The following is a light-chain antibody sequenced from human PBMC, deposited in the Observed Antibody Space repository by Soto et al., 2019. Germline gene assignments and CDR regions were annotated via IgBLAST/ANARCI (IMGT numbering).Light chain of an antibody. CDR3: RQYGSSPSYT. J-gene: IGKJ2*01. Sequence: EIVLTQSPGTLSLSPGERATLSCRASQSVSSSGYLAWYQQKPGQAPRLLIYGASSRATGIPDRFSGSGSATHFTLTIRRLEPEDFAVYYCRQYGSSPSYTFGQGTKLAIK. CDR1: QSVSSSGY. V-gene: IGKV3-20*01. CDR2: GAS.